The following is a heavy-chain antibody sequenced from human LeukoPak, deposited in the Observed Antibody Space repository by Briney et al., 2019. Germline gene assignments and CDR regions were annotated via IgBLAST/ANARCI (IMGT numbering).Heavy chain of an antibody. Sequence: SETLSLTCTVSGGSISSYYWSWIRQPPGKGLEWIGYIYHSGSTYYNPSLKSRVTISVDRSKNQFSLKLSSVTAADTAVYYCARVVADSYYYYYYYMDVWGKGTTVTVSS. J-gene: IGHJ6*03. CDR1: GGSISSYY. CDR2: IYHSGST. CDR3: ARVVADSYYYYYYYMDV. V-gene: IGHV4-59*12. D-gene: IGHD2-15*01.